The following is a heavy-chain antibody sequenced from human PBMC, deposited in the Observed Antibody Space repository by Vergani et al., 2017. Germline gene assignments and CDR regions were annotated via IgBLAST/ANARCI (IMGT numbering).Heavy chain of an antibody. Sequence: VQLVQSGAEVKKPGASVKVSCKASGYTFTSYGISWVRQAPGKGLEWVSAISGSGGSTYYADSVKGRFTISRDNSKNTLYLQMNSLRAEDTAVYYCAKNYYDSSGYFWFDYWGQGTLVTVSS. CDR2: ISGSGGST. CDR3: AKNYYDSSGYFWFDY. J-gene: IGHJ4*02. V-gene: IGHV3-23*04. CDR1: GYTFTSYG. D-gene: IGHD3-22*01.